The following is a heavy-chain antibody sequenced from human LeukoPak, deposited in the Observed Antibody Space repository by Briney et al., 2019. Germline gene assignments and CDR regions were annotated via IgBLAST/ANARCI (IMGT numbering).Heavy chain of an antibody. CDR3: ARLTPSRFMVRGVNRDY. Sequence: SETLSLTCAVYGGSFSGYYLTWIRQPPGKGLEWIGEINHSGSTNYNPSLKSRVTISVDTSKNQFSLKLSSVTAADTAVYYCARLTPSRFMVRGVNRDYWGQGTLVTVSS. CDR2: INHSGST. D-gene: IGHD3-10*01. J-gene: IGHJ4*02. V-gene: IGHV4-34*01. CDR1: GGSFSGYY.